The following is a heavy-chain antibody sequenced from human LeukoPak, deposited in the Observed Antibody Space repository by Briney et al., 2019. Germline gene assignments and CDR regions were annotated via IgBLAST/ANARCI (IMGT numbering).Heavy chain of an antibody. CDR3: AREYSSSSGRSFDY. Sequence: GGSLRLSCAASAFTFSGYSMNWVRQAPGKGLEWVSYISPSVTTIYYADSVKGRFTISRDNAKNSLYLQMNSLRAEDTAVYYCAREYSSSSGRSFDYWGQGTLVTVSS. D-gene: IGHD6-6*01. CDR2: ISPSVTTI. V-gene: IGHV3-48*01. CDR1: AFTFSGYS. J-gene: IGHJ4*02.